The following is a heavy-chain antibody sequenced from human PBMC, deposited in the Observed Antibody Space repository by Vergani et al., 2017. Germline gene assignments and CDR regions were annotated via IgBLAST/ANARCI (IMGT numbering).Heavy chain of an antibody. Sequence: QVQLVESGGGVVQPGGSLRLSCAASGFTFSSYGMHWVRQAPGKGLEWVAFIRYDGSNKYYADSVKGRFTISRDNSKNTLYLQMNSLRAEDTAVYYCARVSIAAAGNWFDPWGQGTLVTVSS. J-gene: IGHJ5*02. CDR3: ARVSIAAAGNWFDP. D-gene: IGHD6-13*01. CDR1: GFTFSSYG. CDR2: IRYDGSNK. V-gene: IGHV3-30*02.